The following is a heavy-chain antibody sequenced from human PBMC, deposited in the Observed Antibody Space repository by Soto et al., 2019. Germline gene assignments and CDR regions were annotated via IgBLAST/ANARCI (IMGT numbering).Heavy chain of an antibody. CDR1: GGTFSSYT. CDR2: IIPILGIA. V-gene: IGHV1-69*04. D-gene: IGHD3-22*01. CDR3: ARERAYYYDSSGYFDY. Sequence: ASVKVSCKASGGTFSSYTISWVRQAPGQGLEWMGRIIPILGIANCAQKFQGRVTITADKSTSTAYMELSSLRSEDTAVYYCARERAYYYDSSGYFDYWGQGTLVTVS. J-gene: IGHJ4*02.